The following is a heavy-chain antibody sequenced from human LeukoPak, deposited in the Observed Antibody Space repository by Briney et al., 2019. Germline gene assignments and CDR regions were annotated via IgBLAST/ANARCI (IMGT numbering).Heavy chain of an antibody. D-gene: IGHD3-22*01. V-gene: IGHV4-38-2*02. CDR1: GYSITNGYY. Sequence: PSETLSLTCTVSGYSITNGYYWGWIRQPPGKGLGWIGSIYHDGRIDYNPSLKSRVTISRDTSNDQFSLKLSSVTAADTAMYYCARVRSGVVALHYFDYWGQGTLVTVSS. CDR2: IYHDGRI. CDR3: ARVRSGVVALHYFDY. J-gene: IGHJ4*02.